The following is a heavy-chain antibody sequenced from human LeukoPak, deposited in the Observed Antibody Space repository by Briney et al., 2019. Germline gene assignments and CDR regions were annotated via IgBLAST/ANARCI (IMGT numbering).Heavy chain of an antibody. V-gene: IGHV1-18*01. J-gene: IGHJ4*02. Sequence: GASVKVSCKASGYTFTSYGISWVRQTPGQGLEWMGWISAYYGNTNYAQKLQGRVTMTTDTSTSTAYMELRSLRSDDTAVYYCAKALSRSRSIAVAGYGCGFDYWGQGTLVTVSS. D-gene: IGHD6-19*01. CDR1: GYTFTSYG. CDR3: AKALSRSRSIAVAGYGCGFDY. CDR2: ISAYYGNT.